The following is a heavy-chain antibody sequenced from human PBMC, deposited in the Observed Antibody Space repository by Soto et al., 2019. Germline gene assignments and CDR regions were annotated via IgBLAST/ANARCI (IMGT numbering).Heavy chain of an antibody. CDR3: ARVIGEQLVLAGEPTGTYYYYGMDV. CDR1: GGTFSSYA. J-gene: IGHJ6*02. D-gene: IGHD6-13*01. V-gene: IGHV1-69*01. CDR2: IIPIFGTA. Sequence: QVQLVQSGAEVKKPGSSVKVSCKASGGTFSSYAISWVRQAPGQGLEWMGGIIPIFGTANYAQKFQGRVTITADETTSTAYMELSSLRSEDTAVYYCARVIGEQLVLAGEPTGTYYYYGMDVWGQGTTVTVSS.